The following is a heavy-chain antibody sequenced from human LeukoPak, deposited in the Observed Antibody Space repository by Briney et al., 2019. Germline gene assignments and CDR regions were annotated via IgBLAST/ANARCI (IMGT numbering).Heavy chain of an antibody. CDR3: ARRAQGYGSGDY. CDR1: GDSISSSNYY. J-gene: IGHJ4*02. Sequence: SETLSLTCTVSGDSISSSNYYWDWIRQPPGKGLEWIGSIYSTGNTYYNPSLKSRVTISLDTSKNQLSLRLISVTAADTAVYYCARRAQGYGSGDYWGQGTLVTVSS. V-gene: IGHV4-39*07. D-gene: IGHD3-10*01. CDR2: IYSTGNT.